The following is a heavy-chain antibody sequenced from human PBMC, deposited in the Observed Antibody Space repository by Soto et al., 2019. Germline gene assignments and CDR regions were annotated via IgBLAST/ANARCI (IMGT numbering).Heavy chain of an antibody. V-gene: IGHV1-69*04. Sequence: GPSVKVSCKASGGTFSSYTISWVRQAPGQGLEWMGRIIPILGIANYAQKFQGRVTITADKSTSTAYMELSSLRSEDTAVYYCARDSSAGKRIYDSSSSPYDYWGQGTLVTVSS. CDR1: GGTFSSYT. J-gene: IGHJ4*02. CDR3: ARDSSAGKRIYDSSSSPYDY. D-gene: IGHD6-6*01. CDR2: IIPILGIA.